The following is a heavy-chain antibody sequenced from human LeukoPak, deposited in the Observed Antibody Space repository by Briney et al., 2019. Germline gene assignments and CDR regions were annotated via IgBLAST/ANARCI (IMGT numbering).Heavy chain of an antibody. D-gene: IGHD2-2*02. CDR1: GFIFNDYG. CDR2: IRYDGNNK. CDR3: AKVSAYCSSASCYTLPFDY. J-gene: IGHJ4*02. Sequence: PGGSLRLSCAASGFIFNDYGLQWVRQAPGKGLESVASIRYDGNNKNYAESVKGRFVISRDNSKNTLYLQMNSLRVEDTGVYYCAKVSAYCSSASCYTLPFDYWGQGTLVTVSS. V-gene: IGHV3-30*02.